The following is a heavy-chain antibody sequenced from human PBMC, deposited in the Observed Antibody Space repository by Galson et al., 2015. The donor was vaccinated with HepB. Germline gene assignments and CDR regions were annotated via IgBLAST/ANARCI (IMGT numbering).Heavy chain of an antibody. CDR2: ISGNGGST. CDR1: GFTFGSTA. D-gene: IGHD4-17*01. CDR3: AKGYGLFDL. V-gene: IGHV3-23*01. Sequence: SLRLSCAASGFTFGSTAMTWVRQAPGKGLEWVSGISGNGGSTFYAESVKGRFTISRDNSKNTLSFQMNSLRAEDTAVYYCAKGYGLFDLWGQGTLVTVSS. J-gene: IGHJ5*02.